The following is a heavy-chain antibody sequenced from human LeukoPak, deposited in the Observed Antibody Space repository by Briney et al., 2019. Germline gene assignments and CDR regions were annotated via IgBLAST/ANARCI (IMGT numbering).Heavy chain of an antibody. Sequence: GGSLRLSCVASGFTFSSAWMSWVRQAPGKGLECVGRIKNNGDGGTTDYAAPVRGRFAISRDDSKNSLYLQMNSLKTEDTGVYYCTWDYAGSWGQGTLVTVSS. CDR2: IKNNGDGGTT. V-gene: IGHV3-15*01. D-gene: IGHD4-17*01. CDR1: GFTFSSAW. J-gene: IGHJ5*02. CDR3: TWDYAGS.